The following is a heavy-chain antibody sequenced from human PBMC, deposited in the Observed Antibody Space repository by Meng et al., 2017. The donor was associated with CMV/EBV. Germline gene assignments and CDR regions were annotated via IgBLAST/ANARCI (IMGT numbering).Heavy chain of an antibody. D-gene: IGHD5-12*01. CDR3: ARVYSGYGEYYFDY. CDR1: GGSFSGYY. J-gene: IGHJ4*02. CDR2: INHSGST. Sequence: SETLSLTCAVYGGSFSGYYWSWIRQPPGKGLEWIGEINHSGSTNYNPSLKSRVTISVDTSKNQFSLKLSSVTPEDTAVYYCARVYSGYGEYYFDYWGQGTLVTVSS. V-gene: IGHV4-34*01.